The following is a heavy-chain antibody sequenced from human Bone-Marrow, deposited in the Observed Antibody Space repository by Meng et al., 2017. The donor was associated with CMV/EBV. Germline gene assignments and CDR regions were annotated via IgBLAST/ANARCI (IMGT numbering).Heavy chain of an antibody. CDR2: IIPIFGTA. V-gene: IGHV1-69*05. Sequence: SVKVSCKASGGTFSSYAISWVRQAPGQGLEWMGGIIPIFGTANYAQKVQGRVTITTDESTSTAYMELSRLRSEDTAVYFCAGRYCSGGSCRYTPFDSWGQGTLVTVSS. CDR1: GGTFSSYA. D-gene: IGHD2-15*01. J-gene: IGHJ4*02. CDR3: AGRYCSGGSCRYTPFDS.